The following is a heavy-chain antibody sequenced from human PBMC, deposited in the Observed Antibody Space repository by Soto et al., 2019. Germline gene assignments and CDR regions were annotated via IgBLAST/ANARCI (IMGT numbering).Heavy chain of an antibody. CDR2: ISYDGSNK. D-gene: IGHD3-22*01. CDR1: GFTFSSYG. CDR3: AKDRLRLSYYDRTPTDY. V-gene: IGHV3-30*18. Sequence: GGSLRLSCAASGFTFSSYGMHWVRQAPGKGLEWVAVISYDGSNKYYADSVKGRFTISRDNSKDTLYLQMNSLRAEDTAVYYCAKDRLRLSYYDRTPTDYWGQGTLVTVSS. J-gene: IGHJ4*02.